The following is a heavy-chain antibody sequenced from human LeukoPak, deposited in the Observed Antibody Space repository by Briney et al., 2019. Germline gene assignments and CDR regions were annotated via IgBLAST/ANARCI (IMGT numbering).Heavy chain of an antibody. D-gene: IGHD3-22*01. CDR3: AGGYDSSGHGGLVGDI. CDR2: IYSGGST. Sequence: PGGSLRLSCAASGFTVSSNYMSWVRQAPGKGLEWVSVIYSGGSTYYADSVKGRFTISRDNSKNTLYLQMNSLRAEDTAVYYCAGGYDSSGHGGLVGDIWGQGTLVTVSS. J-gene: IGHJ4*02. V-gene: IGHV3-66*01. CDR1: GFTVSSNY.